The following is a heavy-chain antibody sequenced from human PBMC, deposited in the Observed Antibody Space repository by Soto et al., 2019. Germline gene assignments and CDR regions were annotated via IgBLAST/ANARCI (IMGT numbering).Heavy chain of an antibody. J-gene: IGHJ3*02. V-gene: IGHV1-69*13. CDR1: GGTFSSYA. CDR3: ARGGIVVVPAAPPSAFDI. Sequence: GASVKVSCKASGGTFSSYAISWVRQAPGQGLEWMGGIIPIFGTANYAQKFQGRVTITADESTSTAYMELSSLRSDDTAVYYCARGGIVVVPAAPPSAFDIWGQGTMVTVSS. CDR2: IIPIFGTA. D-gene: IGHD2-2*01.